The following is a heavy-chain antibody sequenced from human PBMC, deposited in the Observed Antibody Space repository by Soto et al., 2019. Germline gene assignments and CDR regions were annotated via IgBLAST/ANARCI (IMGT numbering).Heavy chain of an antibody. CDR3: ARGGVSTRTFDY. CDR2: IYPSDSDT. J-gene: IGHJ4*02. D-gene: IGHD3-3*01. V-gene: IGHV5-51*01. Sequence: PGESLKISCKGSGYNFAGYWIAWVRQMPGKGLELMGIIYPSDSDTRYRPSFQGQVTISADKSISSAYLQWSSLRASDTAMYYCARGGVSTRTFDYWGQGTMVTVYS. CDR1: GYNFAGYW.